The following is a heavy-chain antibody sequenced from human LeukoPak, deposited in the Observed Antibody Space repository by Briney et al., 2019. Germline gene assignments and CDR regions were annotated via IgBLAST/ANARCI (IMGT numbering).Heavy chain of an antibody. D-gene: IGHD5-18*01. CDR2: ISACNGNT. Sequence: ASVKVSCKASGYTFTSYGISWVRQAPGQGLEWMGWISACNGNTNYAQKLQGRVTMTTDTSTSTTYMELRSLRSDDTAVYYCARVERGYSYVNIYYYYYGMDVWGQGTTVTVSS. V-gene: IGHV1-18*01. CDR1: GYTFTSYG. J-gene: IGHJ6*02. CDR3: ARVERGYSYVNIYYYYYGMDV.